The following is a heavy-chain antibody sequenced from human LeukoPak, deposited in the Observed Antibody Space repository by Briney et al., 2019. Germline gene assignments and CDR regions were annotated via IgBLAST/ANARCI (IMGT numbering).Heavy chain of an antibody. CDR2: IKSDGSDT. CDR1: GFTLSSYW. J-gene: IGHJ4*02. Sequence: GGSLRLSCAASGFTLSSYWMHWVRQVPGKGLVWVSRIKSDGSDTRYADSVKGRFTISRDNAKNTLYLQMNSLRAEDTAVYYCASTTPTWGQGTLVTVSS. CDR3: ASTTPT. D-gene: IGHD4-17*01. V-gene: IGHV3-74*01.